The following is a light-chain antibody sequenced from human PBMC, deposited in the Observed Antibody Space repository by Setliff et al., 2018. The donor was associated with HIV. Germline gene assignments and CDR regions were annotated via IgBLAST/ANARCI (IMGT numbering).Light chain of an antibody. CDR1: TSDVGDYNY. V-gene: IGLV2-11*01. CDR3: CSYAGSDTYV. CDR2: DVN. J-gene: IGLJ1*01. Sequence: QSVLAQPRSVSGSPGQSVTISCTGTTSDVGDYNYVFWYQHHPGKAPKLMIYDVNKRPSGVPGRFSASKFGNTAPLIISGLQAEDEADYYCCSYAGSDTYVFGTGTKVTVL.